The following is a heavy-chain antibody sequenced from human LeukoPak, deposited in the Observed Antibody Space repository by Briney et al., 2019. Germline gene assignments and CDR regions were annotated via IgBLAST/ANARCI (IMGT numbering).Heavy chain of an antibody. CDR3: AGGPRRSSGWYFPFDY. J-gene: IGHJ4*02. Sequence: SVKVSCKASGGTFSSYAISWVRQAPGQGLEWMGGIIPIFGTANYAQKFQGRVTITADESTSTAYMELSSLRSEDTAVYYCAGGPRRSSGWYFPFDYWGQGTLVTVSS. V-gene: IGHV1-69*13. CDR1: GGTFSSYA. CDR2: IIPIFGTA. D-gene: IGHD6-13*01.